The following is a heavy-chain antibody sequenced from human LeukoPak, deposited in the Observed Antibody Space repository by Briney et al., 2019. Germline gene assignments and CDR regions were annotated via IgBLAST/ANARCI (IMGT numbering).Heavy chain of an antibody. CDR1: GFTFSSYA. V-gene: IGHV3-30-3*01. CDR3: ARGFTYDDDSTVRSYFDY. CDR2: ISYDGSNK. Sequence: PGRSLRLSCAASGFTFSSYAMHWVRQAPGKGLEWVAVISYDGSNKYYADSVKGRFTISRDNSKNTLYLQMNSLRAEDTAVYYCARGFTYDDDSTVRSYFDYWGQGTRVTAAS. J-gene: IGHJ4*02. D-gene: IGHD3-22*01.